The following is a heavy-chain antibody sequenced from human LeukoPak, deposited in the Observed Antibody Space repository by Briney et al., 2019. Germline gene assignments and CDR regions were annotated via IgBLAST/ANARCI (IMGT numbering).Heavy chain of an antibody. CDR1: GYTFTGYY. V-gene: IGHV1-2*02. CDR3: ATAVLYSGNDFDY. Sequence: ASVKVSCKASGYTFTGYYMHWVRQAPGQGLEWMGWINPNSGVTKFAQSFQGRVAMTRDTSTSTAYLDLSSLRSDDTAVYYCATAVLYSGNDFDYWGQGTLVTVSS. D-gene: IGHD5-12*01. J-gene: IGHJ4*02. CDR2: INPNSGVT.